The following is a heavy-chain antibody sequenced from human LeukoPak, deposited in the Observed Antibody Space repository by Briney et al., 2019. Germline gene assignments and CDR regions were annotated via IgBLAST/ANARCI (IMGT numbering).Heavy chain of an antibody. CDR3: TKECYSQNDGCFDH. J-gene: IGHJ5*02. CDR1: GFTFGNHG. V-gene: IGHV3-23*01. Sequence: PGGSLRLSCAASGFTFGNHGLSWVRQAPGKGLERVANISESGDKTYYADSVKARFTISRDNSKNTLYLQINSLRAEDTAIYYCTKECYSQNDGCFDHWGQGTQVTVSS. D-gene: IGHD1-1*01. CDR2: ISESGDKT.